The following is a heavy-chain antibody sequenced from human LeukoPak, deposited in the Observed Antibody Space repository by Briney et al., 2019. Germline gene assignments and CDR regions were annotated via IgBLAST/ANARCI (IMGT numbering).Heavy chain of an antibody. J-gene: IGHJ4*02. CDR3: ARPRLTYYYGSGSYSLSH. D-gene: IGHD3-10*01. Sequence: GASVKVSCKASGYTFTSYGISWVRQAPGQGLEWMGWISAYNGSTNYAQKLQGRVTMTTDTSTSTAYMELRSLRSDDTAVYYCARPRLTYYYGSGSYSLSHWGQGTLVTVSS. CDR1: GYTFTSYG. V-gene: IGHV1-18*01. CDR2: ISAYNGST.